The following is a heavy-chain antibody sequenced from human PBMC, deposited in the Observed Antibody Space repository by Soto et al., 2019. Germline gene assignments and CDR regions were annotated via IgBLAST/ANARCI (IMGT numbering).Heavy chain of an antibody. CDR1: GFTFSDYN. CDR2: ISSGASYT. J-gene: IGHJ4*02. Sequence: QVQLVESGGGLVKPGGSLRLSCAASGFTFSDYNMYWIRQAPGKGLEWVSYISSGASYTNYADSVKGRFTISRDNAKNSLYLQMNSLRAEDTAVYYCVRQSISWAHYWGQGTLVTVSS. D-gene: IGHD2-2*01. CDR3: VRQSISWAHY. V-gene: IGHV3-11*05.